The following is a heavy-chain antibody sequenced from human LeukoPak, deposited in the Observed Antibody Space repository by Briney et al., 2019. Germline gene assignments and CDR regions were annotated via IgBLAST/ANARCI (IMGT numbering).Heavy chain of an antibody. V-gene: IGHV4-34*01. J-gene: IGHJ6*04. D-gene: IGHD3-10*01. CDR3: ARRRGYYGSGSYLLSYYYGMDV. Sequence: SETLSLTSAVYGGSFSGYYWSWIRQPPGKGLEWIGEINHSGSTNYNPSLKSRVTISVDTSKNQFSLKLSSVTAADTAVYYCARRRGYYGSGSYLLSYYYGMDVWGKGTTVTVSS. CDR2: INHSGST. CDR1: GGSFSGYY.